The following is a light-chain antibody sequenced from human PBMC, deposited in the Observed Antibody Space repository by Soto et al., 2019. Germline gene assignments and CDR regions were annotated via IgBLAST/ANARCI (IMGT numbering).Light chain of an antibody. J-gene: IGKJ1*01. CDR1: QSMSSY. V-gene: IGKV3-15*01. CDR3: QQYNNWPSWT. CDR2: GAS. Sequence: EKVMTQSPATLSMSPGERATLSCRASQSMSSYLAWYQQKPGQAPRLLIYGASTRATGIPARFSGSGSGTEFTLTISSLQSEDFAVYYCQQYNNWPSWTFGQGTKVEIK.